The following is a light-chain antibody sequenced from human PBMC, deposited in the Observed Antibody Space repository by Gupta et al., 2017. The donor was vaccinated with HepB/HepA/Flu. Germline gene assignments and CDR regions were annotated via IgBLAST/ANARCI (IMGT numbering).Light chain of an antibody. V-gene: IGLV4-60*03. Sequence: QPVLTQSSSASASLGSSVKLTCTLSSGHSSYIIAWHQQQPGKAPRYLMMLEGSGNYNKGSGVPDRFSASGSAADRYLTISNRQAEDEYDYYWETWNSSTQVFGGGTKLTVL. CDR2: LEGSGNY. CDR3: ETWNSSTQV. CDR1: SGHSSYI. J-gene: IGLJ3*02.